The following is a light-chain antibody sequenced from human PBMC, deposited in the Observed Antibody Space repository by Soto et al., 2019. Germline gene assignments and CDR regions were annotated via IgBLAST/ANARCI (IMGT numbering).Light chain of an antibody. V-gene: IGKV3-20*01. CDR3: QHYGSSLWT. J-gene: IGKJ1*01. CDR2: GAS. CDR1: QSVSSSY. Sequence: EIVLTQSPGTLSVSPGERATLSCRASQSVSSSYLAWYQQKPGQAPRLLIYGASSRATGIPDRFSGSGSGTGFTLTISRLEPEDFAVYYCQHYGSSLWTFGQGPKVEIK.